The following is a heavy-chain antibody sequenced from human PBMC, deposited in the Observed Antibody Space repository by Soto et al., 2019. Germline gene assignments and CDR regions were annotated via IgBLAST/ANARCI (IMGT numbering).Heavy chain of an antibody. D-gene: IGHD2-8*02. CDR3: AKNRHSSTGINWFAS. V-gene: IGHV3-23*01. Sequence: GGSLRLSCAASGYTFSNYVMAWVLHPPGKGLEWVSGISASGGSTYYPDSLKGRFSISRDNSKNTLFLQMNSLRAEDTVIYYCAKNRHSSTGINWFASWGQGT. CDR1: GYTFSNYV. CDR2: ISASGGST. J-gene: IGHJ5*01.